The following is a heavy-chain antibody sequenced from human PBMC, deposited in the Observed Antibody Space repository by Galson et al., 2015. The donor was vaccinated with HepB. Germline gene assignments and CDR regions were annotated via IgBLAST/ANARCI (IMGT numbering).Heavy chain of an antibody. J-gene: IGHJ6*03. CDR3: ARDHPGGLQQLAPGSLRYMDV. D-gene: IGHD6-13*01. V-gene: IGHV1-69*13. CDR1: GGTFSSYA. CDR2: IIPIFGTA. Sequence: SVKVSCKASGGTFSSYAISWVRQAPGQGLEWMGGIIPIFGTANYAQKFQGRVMITADESTSTAYMELSSLRSEDTAVYYCARDHPGGLQQLAPGSLRYMDVWGKGTMVTVSS.